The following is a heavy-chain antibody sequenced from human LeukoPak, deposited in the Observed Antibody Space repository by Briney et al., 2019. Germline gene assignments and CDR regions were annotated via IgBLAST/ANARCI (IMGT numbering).Heavy chain of an antibody. J-gene: IGHJ4*02. V-gene: IGHV3-30*18. CDR3: AKGPDTAMAR. Sequence: PGGSLRLSCAASGFTFSSYGMHWVRQAPGKGLEWVAVISYDGSNKYYADSVKGRFTISRDNSKNTLYLQMNSLRAEDTAVYYCAKGPDTAMARWGQGTLVTVPS. D-gene: IGHD5-18*01. CDR1: GFTFSSYG. CDR2: ISYDGSNK.